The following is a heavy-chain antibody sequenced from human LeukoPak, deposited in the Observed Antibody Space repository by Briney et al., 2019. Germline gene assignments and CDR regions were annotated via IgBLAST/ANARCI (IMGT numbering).Heavy chain of an antibody. Sequence: GGSLRLSCAASGFTFSGYNMNWVRQAPGKGLEWVSTISGSGSSTYYADSGKGRFTISRDNSKNTLYLQMNSLRAEDTAVYYCVKDSGYYYKSFDYWGQGTLVTVSS. CDR3: VKDSGYYYKSFDY. CDR1: GFTFSGYN. CDR2: ISGSGSST. D-gene: IGHD3-22*01. V-gene: IGHV3-23*01. J-gene: IGHJ4*02.